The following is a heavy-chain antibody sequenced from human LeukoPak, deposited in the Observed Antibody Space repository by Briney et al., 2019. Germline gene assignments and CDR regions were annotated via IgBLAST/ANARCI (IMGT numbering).Heavy chain of an antibody. V-gene: IGHV2-5*02. CDR3: ALSGVNMFRGASAGNWFAP. CDR2: IYWDDDK. D-gene: IGHD3-10*01. Sequence: GPTLVKPTQTLTLTCTSSGFSLSTRGVGVGWIRQPSGKVLARLGNIYWDDDKRYSPSLKSRLTITKHTSKNLVVLTVTNMDPVDTATYYCALSGVNMFRGASAGNWFAPWGQGT. CDR1: GFSLSTRGVG. J-gene: IGHJ5*02.